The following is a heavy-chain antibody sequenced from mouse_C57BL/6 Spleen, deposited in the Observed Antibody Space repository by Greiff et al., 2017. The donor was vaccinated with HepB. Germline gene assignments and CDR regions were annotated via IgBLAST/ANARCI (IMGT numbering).Heavy chain of an antibody. V-gene: IGHV7-3*01. D-gene: IGHD1-1*01. CDR2: IRNKANGYTT. CDR3: ARYKYYGSSFYYFDY. Sequence: EVKVEESGGGLVQPGGSLSLSCAASGFTFTDYYMSWVRQPPGKALEWLGFIRNKANGYTTEYSASVKGRFTIPRDNSQSILYLQMNALRAEDSATYYCARYKYYGSSFYYFDYWGQGTTLTVSS. J-gene: IGHJ2*01. CDR1: GFTFTDYY.